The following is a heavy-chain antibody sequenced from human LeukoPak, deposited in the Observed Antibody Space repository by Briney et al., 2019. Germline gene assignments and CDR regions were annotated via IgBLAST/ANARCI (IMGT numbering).Heavy chain of an antibody. CDR3: AVYGGNWDFDS. J-gene: IGHJ4*02. V-gene: IGHV4-34*01. Sequence: SETLSLTCAVFNGFDNLYFMLVRQPPGKGLEWIGEMTYRGSANYNPSLRSRVTISINVSQRQFSLISKSVTAADTATYYCAVYGGNWDFDSWGQGTPVAVSS. D-gene: IGHD4/OR15-4a*01. CDR1: NGFDNLYF. CDR2: MTYRGSA.